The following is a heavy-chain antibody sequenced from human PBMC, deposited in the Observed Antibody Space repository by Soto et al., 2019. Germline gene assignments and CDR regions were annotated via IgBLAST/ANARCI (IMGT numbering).Heavy chain of an antibody. V-gene: IGHV3-30*03. Sequence: QVQLVESGGGVVQPGRSLRLSCAASGFTFSSYGMHWVRQAPGKGLEWVAVISYDGSNKYYADSVKGRFTISRDNSKNTLYLQMNSLRAEDTAVYYCATHAADFDYWGQGTLVTVSS. D-gene: IGHD2-15*01. CDR2: ISYDGSNK. J-gene: IGHJ4*02. CDR3: ATHAADFDY. CDR1: GFTFSSYG.